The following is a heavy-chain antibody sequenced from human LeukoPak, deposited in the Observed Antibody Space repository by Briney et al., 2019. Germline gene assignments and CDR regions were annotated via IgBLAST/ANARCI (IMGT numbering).Heavy chain of an antibody. Sequence: GRSLRLSCAASGFTFSSYGMHWVRQAPGKGLEWVAVIWYDGSNKYYADSVKGRFTISRDNSKNTLYLQMNSLRAEDTAVYYCAKGGGIAARAAFDIWGRGTMVTVSS. CDR1: GFTFSSYG. D-gene: IGHD6-6*01. J-gene: IGHJ3*02. V-gene: IGHV3-33*06. CDR3: AKGGGIAARAAFDI. CDR2: IWYDGSNK.